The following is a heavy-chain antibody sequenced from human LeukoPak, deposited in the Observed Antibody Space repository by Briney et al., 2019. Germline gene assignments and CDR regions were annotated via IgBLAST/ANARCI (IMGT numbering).Heavy chain of an antibody. D-gene: IGHD4-23*01. CDR3: ARAPFIQNDYGGTFDX. V-gene: IGHV4-38-2*02. J-gene: IGHJ4*02. CDR1: GYSISSGYY. CDR2: IYHSGSS. Sequence: SETLSLTCTVSGYSISSGYYWGWIRQPPGRGLEWIGSIYHSGSSYYNPSLKSRVTISIDTSKNQFSLRLNSVTATDTAVYYCARAPFIQNDYGGTFDXXXQXTXXXVSS.